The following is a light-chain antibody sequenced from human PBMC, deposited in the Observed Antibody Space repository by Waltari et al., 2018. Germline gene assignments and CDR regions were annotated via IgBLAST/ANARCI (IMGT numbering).Light chain of an antibody. Sequence: QSALTQPASVSGSPGQSITISCTGTRSHVGNYNLLSWYQQHPGKAPKLMIYEVSQRPSGVSNRFSGSKSGNTASLTISGLQPEDETDYYCCSYAGHSTYVFGTGTKVTAL. CDR2: EVS. CDR1: RSHVGNYNL. J-gene: IGLJ1*01. V-gene: IGLV2-23*02. CDR3: CSYAGHSTYV.